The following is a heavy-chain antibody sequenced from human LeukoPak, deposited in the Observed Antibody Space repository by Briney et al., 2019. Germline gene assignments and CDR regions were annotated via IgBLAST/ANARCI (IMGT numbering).Heavy chain of an antibody. D-gene: IGHD6-13*01. J-gene: IGHJ4*02. CDR2: FYYSGST. CDR1: GGSISSRPYS. V-gene: IGHV4-39*01. Sequence: PSETLSLTCTVSGGSISSRPYSWGWIRQPPGKGLEWPGSFYYSGSTYYKPSLKSRVTISVDTSKNQFSLKLRSVTAADTAVYYCARLVVSSWYHEVLRGRDYWGQGTLVTVSS. CDR3: ARLVVSSWYHEVLRGRDY.